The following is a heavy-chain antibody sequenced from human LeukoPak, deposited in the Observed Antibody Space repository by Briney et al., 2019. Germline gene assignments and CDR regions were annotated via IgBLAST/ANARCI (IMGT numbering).Heavy chain of an antibody. V-gene: IGHV3-23*01. D-gene: IGHD6-6*01. Sequence: GGSLRLSCAVSGFTFSSYAMSWVRQAPGMGLEWVSVISGSESSSYYADSVKGRFTISRDNSNNTLNLQMNSLRAEDTAIYYCAKDLADRPNFYYYYMDVWGKGTTVTVSS. CDR3: AKDLADRPNFYYYYMDV. CDR2: ISGSESSS. J-gene: IGHJ6*03. CDR1: GFTFSSYA.